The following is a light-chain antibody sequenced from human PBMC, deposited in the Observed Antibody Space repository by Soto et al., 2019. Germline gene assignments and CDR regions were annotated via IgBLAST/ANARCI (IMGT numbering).Light chain of an antibody. Sequence: SYELTQPLSVSVALGQTARITCGGNNIGSKNVHWYQQKPGQAPVLVIYRDYNRPSGIPERFSGSNSVNTATLSISRAQAGDEADYYCQVWDSSTDVVFGGGTKLTVL. CDR3: QVWDSSTDVV. J-gene: IGLJ2*01. CDR2: RDY. CDR1: NIGSKN. V-gene: IGLV3-9*01.